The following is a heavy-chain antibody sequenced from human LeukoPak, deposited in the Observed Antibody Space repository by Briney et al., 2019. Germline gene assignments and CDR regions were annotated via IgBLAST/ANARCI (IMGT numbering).Heavy chain of an antibody. V-gene: IGHV1-69*01. CDR2: IIPIFGTA. CDR3: ARVYDFWSDYYSRADYYYYMDV. D-gene: IGHD3-3*01. J-gene: IGHJ6*03. Sequence: SVKVSCKASGGTFSSYAISWVRQAPGQGLEWMGGIIPIFGTANYAQKFQGRVTITADESTSTAYMELSSLRSEDTAVYYCARVYDFWSDYYSRADYYYYMDVWGKGTTVTVSS. CDR1: GGTFSSYA.